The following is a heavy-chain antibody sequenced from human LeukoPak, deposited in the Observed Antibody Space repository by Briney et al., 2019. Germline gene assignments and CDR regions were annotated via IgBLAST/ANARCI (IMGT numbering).Heavy chain of an antibody. CDR1: GFTFSSYS. CDR2: ISSSSYI. Sequence: GGSLRLSCAASGFTFSSYSMNWVRQAPGKGLEWASSISSSSYIYYADSVKGRFTISRDNAKNSLYLQMNSLRAEDTAVYYCATQSSGYYGFDYWGQGTLVTVSS. D-gene: IGHD3-22*01. CDR3: ATQSSGYYGFDY. V-gene: IGHV3-21*01. J-gene: IGHJ4*02.